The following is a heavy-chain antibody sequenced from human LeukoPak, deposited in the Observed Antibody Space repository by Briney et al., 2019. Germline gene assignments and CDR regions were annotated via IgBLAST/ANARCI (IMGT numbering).Heavy chain of an antibody. CDR3: AKNDYGGLDAFDI. CDR1: GFTFRSYA. J-gene: IGHJ3*02. V-gene: IGHV3-23*01. D-gene: IGHD4-23*01. Sequence: GGSLRLSCAASGFTFRSYAMSWVRQAPGKELEWVSGISGSGGSTYYADSVKGRFTISRDNFKNTLYLQMNSLRAEDTAVYYCAKNDYGGLDAFDIWGQGTMVTVSS. CDR2: ISGSGGST.